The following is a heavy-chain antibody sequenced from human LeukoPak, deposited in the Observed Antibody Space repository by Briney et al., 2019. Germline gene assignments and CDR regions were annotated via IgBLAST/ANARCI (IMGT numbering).Heavy chain of an antibody. CDR1: GFTFSSYW. V-gene: IGHV3-74*01. CDR2: INGDGSST. D-gene: IGHD2-15*01. Sequence: GGSLRLSCAASGFTFSSYWMHWVRQAPGKGLVWVSRINGDGSSTSYADSVKGRFTISRDDAKNTLYLQMNSLRAEDTAVYYCARVVVAASFDYWGHGTLVTVSS. CDR3: ARVVVAASFDY. J-gene: IGHJ4*01.